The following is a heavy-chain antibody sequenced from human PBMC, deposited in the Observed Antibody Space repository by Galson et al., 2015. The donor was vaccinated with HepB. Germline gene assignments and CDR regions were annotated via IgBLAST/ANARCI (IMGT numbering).Heavy chain of an antibody. D-gene: IGHD5-12*01. V-gene: IGHV1-3*01. Sequence: SVKVSCKASGYTFTSYAMHWVRQAPGQRLEWMGWINAGNGNTKYSQKFQGRVTITRDTSASTAYMELSSLRSEDTAVYYCARGLRKYYYYGMDVWGQGTTVTVSS. CDR2: INAGNGNT. J-gene: IGHJ6*02. CDR3: ARGLRKYYYYGMDV. CDR1: GYTFTSYA.